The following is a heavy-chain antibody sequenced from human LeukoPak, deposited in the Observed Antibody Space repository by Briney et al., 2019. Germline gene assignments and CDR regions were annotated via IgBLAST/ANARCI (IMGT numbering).Heavy chain of an antibody. J-gene: IGHJ4*02. CDR3: ARGGTYGLAGTLDY. V-gene: IGHV4-4*07. CDR2: IYTSGST. D-gene: IGHD3-10*01. CDR1: GGSISSYY. Sequence: SETLSLTCSVSGGSISSYYWTWIRQPAGKGLEWIGRIYTSGSTNYNPSLKGRITISVDKSKNQFSLRLSSVTAADTAVYYCARGGTYGLAGTLDYWGQGTLVTVSS.